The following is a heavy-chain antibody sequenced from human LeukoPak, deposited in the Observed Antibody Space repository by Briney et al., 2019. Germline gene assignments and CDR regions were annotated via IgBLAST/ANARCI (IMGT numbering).Heavy chain of an antibody. D-gene: IGHD6-19*01. CDR2: ISNRGTTI. Sequence: GGSLRLSCAASRFTFREFYMSWIRQAPGKGREWISYISNRGTTIYYAASVKGRFTISSDTAKNSLYLQINSLRAEDTAVYYCARHARVAGFDYWGLGTLVTVSS. J-gene: IGHJ4*02. CDR3: ARHARVAGFDY. V-gene: IGHV3-11*04. CDR1: RFTFREFY.